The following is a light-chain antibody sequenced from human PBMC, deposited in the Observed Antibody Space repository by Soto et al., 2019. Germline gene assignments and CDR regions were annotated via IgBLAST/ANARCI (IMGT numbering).Light chain of an antibody. V-gene: IGKV3-15*01. J-gene: IGKJ5*01. CDR1: QSVSSN. Sequence: EIVMTQSPATLSVSPGERATLSCRASQSVSSNLAWHQQKPGQAPRILMYDASTRATGISARFSGSGSGTEFTLTLSSLQSEDFAVYYCQQYHNWPITFGQGTRLEIK. CDR2: DAS. CDR3: QQYHNWPIT.